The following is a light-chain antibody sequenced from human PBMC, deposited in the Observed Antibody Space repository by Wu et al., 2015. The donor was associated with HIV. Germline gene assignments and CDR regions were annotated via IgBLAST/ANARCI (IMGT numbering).Light chain of an antibody. CDR1: QYISRW. J-gene: IGKJ2*01. Sequence: DIQMTQSPSTLSASVGDRVTITCRASQYISRWLAWYQQKPGKAPKLLIYKASSLESGVTSRFSGSESGTHFTLTISSLQPDDFATYYCQQYHSRPFTFGQGTKLE. CDR2: KAS. CDR3: QQYHSRPFT. V-gene: IGKV1-5*03.